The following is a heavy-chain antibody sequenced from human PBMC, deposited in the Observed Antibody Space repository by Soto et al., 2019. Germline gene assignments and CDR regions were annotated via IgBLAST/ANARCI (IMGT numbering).Heavy chain of an antibody. CDR1: CDSISYGGFS. CDR3: ARGGGYDSFDY. CDR2: ISHLEST. Sequence: SETLSLTCTFSCDSISYGGFSWSWIRQSPGKGLEWIGYISHLESTYFHPSFKSRLTMSIDRTRNQFSLKLSSVTAADMAVYYCARGGGYDSFDYWGPGVLVTVSS. J-gene: IGHJ4*02. V-gene: IGHV4-30-2*06. D-gene: IGHD5-12*01.